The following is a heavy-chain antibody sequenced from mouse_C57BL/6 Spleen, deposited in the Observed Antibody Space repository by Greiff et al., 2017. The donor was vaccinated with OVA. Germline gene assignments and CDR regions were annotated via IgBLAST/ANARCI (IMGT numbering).Heavy chain of an antibody. J-gene: IGHJ3*01. V-gene: IGHV1-47*01. Sequence: VQLQQSGAELVKPGASVKMSCKASGYTFTTYPIEWMKQNHGKSLECIGNFHPYNDDTKYNEKFKGKATLTVEKSSSTVYLELSRLTSDDSAVYYCATVYDYDDWVFAYWGQGTLVTVSA. CDR2: FHPYNDDT. CDR1: GYTFTTYP. CDR3: ATVYDYDDWVFAY. D-gene: IGHD2-4*01.